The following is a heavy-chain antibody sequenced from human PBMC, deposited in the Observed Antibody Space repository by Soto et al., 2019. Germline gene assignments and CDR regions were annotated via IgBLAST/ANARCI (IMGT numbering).Heavy chain of an antibody. CDR1: GFAFTNYN. D-gene: IGHD3-16*01. V-gene: IGHV3-23*01. CDR3: ARDVRQGQSYGWFDP. CDR2: IGASGDNT. J-gene: IGHJ5*02. Sequence: GGSLRLSCAASGFAFTNYNLGWLRQAPGEGLEWVSSIGASGDNTYYADSVNGRFTISRDNSNNMLFLQMNSLRAEDTATYHCARDVRQGQSYGWFDPWGQGTLVTVSS.